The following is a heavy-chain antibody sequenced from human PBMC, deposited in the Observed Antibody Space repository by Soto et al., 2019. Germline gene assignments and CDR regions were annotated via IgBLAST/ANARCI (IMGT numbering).Heavy chain of an antibody. CDR2: ISSSSSTI. D-gene: IGHD4-17*01. CDR1: GFTFSSYS. CDR3: ARDEWGPDEDPLGAPRDYVHFDY. Sequence: GGSLRLSCAASGFTFSSYSMNWVRQAPGKGLEWVSYISSSSSTIYYADSVKGRFTISRDNAKNSLYLQMNSLRAEDTAVYYCARDEWGPDEDPLGAPRDYVHFDYWGQGTLVTVSS. V-gene: IGHV3-48*01. J-gene: IGHJ4*02.